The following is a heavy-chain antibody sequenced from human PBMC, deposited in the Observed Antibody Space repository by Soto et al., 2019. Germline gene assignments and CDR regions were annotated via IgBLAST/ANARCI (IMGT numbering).Heavy chain of an antibody. CDR1: GGSFSGYY. J-gene: IGHJ6*02. D-gene: IGHD6-13*01. Sequence: QVQLQQWGAGLLKPSETLSLTCAVYGGSFSGYYWSWIRQPPGKGLEWMGEINHSGSTNYNPSLKSRVTISVDTSKNQFSLKLSSVTAADTAVYYCARVGIYYYYGMDVWGQGTTVTVSS. CDR3: ARVGIYYYYGMDV. V-gene: IGHV4-34*01. CDR2: INHSGST.